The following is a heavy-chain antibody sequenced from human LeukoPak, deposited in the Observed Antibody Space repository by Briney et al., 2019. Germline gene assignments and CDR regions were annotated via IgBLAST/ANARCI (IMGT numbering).Heavy chain of an antibody. V-gene: IGHV3-23*01. CDR1: GFTFSSYA. CDR3: ARIMLEWFLDAFDI. Sequence: GGSLRLSCAASGFTFSSYAMSWVRQAPGKGLEWVSAISGSGGSTYYADSVKGRFTISRDNAKNSLYLQMNSLRAEDTAVYYCARIMLEWFLDAFDIWGQGTMVTVSS. CDR2: ISGSGGST. D-gene: IGHD3-3*01. J-gene: IGHJ3*02.